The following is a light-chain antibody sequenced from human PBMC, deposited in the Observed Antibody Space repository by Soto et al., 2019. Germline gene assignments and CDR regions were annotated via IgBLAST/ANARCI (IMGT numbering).Light chain of an antibody. CDR3: QQYDNLYT. CDR1: QDISNY. CDR2: DAS. J-gene: IGKJ2*01. V-gene: IGKV1-33*01. Sequence: DIQMTQSPSSLSASVGDRVTITCQASQDISNYLNWYQQKPGKDPKLLIYDASNLETGFPSRFSGSGSETDFTFTISSLQPEDIATYYCQQYDNLYTFGQGTKLEIK.